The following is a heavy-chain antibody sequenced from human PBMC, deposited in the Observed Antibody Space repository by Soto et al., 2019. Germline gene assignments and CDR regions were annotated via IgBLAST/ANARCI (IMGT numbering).Heavy chain of an antibody. CDR3: ARAHGITIFGVVIEYYYYGMDV. D-gene: IGHD3-3*01. CDR2: INHSGST. J-gene: IGHJ6*02. Sequence: ETLSLTCAVYGGSFSGYYWSWIRQPPGKGLEWIGEINHSGSTNYNPSLKSRVTISVDTSKNQFSLKLSSVTAADTAVYYCARAHGITIFGVVIEYYYYGMDVWGQGTTFTVSS. CDR1: GGSFSGYY. V-gene: IGHV4-34*01.